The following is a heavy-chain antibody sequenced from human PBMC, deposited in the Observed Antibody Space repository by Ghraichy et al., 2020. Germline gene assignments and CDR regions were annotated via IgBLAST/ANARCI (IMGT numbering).Heavy chain of an antibody. Sequence: GGSLRLSCAASGFTFSSYAMSWVRQAPGKGLEWVSAISGSGGSTYYADSVKGRFTISRDNSKNTLYLQMNSLRAEDTAVYYCAKDQARRPITIFGVVTPNWFDPWGQGTLVTVSS. CDR2: ISGSGGST. CDR1: GFTFSSYA. V-gene: IGHV3-23*01. CDR3: AKDQARRPITIFGVVTPNWFDP. J-gene: IGHJ5*02. D-gene: IGHD3-3*01.